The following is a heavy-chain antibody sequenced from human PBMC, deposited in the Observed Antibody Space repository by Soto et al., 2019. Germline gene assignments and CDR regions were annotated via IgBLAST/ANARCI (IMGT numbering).Heavy chain of an antibody. CDR1: GGSFSGYF. CDR3: ARGGRSDWQVAFDF. J-gene: IGHJ3*01. D-gene: IGHD2-21*02. CDR2: VNHNGRN. V-gene: IGHV4-34*01. Sequence: PSETLSLTCAVYGGSFSGYFWNWIRQTPGKGLEWIGKVNHNGRNNYNPSLKSRVTISLDMSKNQISLKLTSVTAADTAVYYCARGGRSDWQVAFDFWGQGTMVTASS.